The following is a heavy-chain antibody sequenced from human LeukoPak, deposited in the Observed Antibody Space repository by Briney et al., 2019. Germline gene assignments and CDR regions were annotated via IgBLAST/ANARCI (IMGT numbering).Heavy chain of an antibody. V-gene: IGHV1-69*13. D-gene: IGHD3-10*01. CDR2: IIPIFGTA. CDR1: GGTFSSCA. CDR3: ARETYGSGSYSSSFDY. J-gene: IGHJ4*02. Sequence: SVKVSCKASGGTFSSCAISWVRQAPGQGLEWMGGIIPIFGTANYAQKFQGRVTITADESTSTAYMELSSLRSEDTAVYYCARETYGSGSYSSSFDYWGQGTLVTVSS.